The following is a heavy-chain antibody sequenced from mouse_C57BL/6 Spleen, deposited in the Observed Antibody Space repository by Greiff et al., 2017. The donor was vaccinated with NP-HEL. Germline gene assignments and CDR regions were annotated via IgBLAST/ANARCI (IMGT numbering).Heavy chain of an antibody. J-gene: IGHJ2*01. V-gene: IGHV1-39*01. CDR2: INPNYGTT. CDR3: GRWGLRAYFDY. Sequence: EVQLQQSGPELVKPGASVKISCKASGYSFTDYNMNWVKQSNGKSLEWIGIINPNYGTTSYNQKFKGKATLTVEQSSSTAYMQLNRLTSEDSAVYYCGRWGLRAYFDYWGQGTTLTVSS. D-gene: IGHD2-4*01. CDR1: GYSFTDYN.